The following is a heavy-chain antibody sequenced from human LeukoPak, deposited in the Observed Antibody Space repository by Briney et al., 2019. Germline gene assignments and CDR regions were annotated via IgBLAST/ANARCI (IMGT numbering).Heavy chain of an antibody. CDR2: IYYSGST. Sequence: SETLSLTCTVSGGSISSYYWSWIRQPPGKGLEWIGYIYYSGSTNYNPSLKSRVTISVDTSKNQFSLKLSSVTAADTAVYYCARDPRRYSSSWGAWFDPWGQGTLVTVSS. V-gene: IGHV4-59*12. CDR3: ARDPRRYSSSWGAWFDP. CDR1: GGSISSYY. J-gene: IGHJ5*02. D-gene: IGHD6-13*01.